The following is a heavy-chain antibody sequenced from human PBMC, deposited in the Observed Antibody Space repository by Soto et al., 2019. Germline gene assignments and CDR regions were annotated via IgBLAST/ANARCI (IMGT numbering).Heavy chain of an antibody. CDR1: GTSISSYY. CDR2: IHYSGTT. V-gene: IGHV4-59*01. D-gene: IGHD6-6*01. J-gene: IGHJ4*02. CDR3: ARYSSSAIEY. Sequence: NPSETLSLTCTVSGTSISSYYWSWIRQPPGKGLEWIANIHYSGTTNYNPSLASRVTLSVDTSKNQFSLKMTSVTAADRALYFCARYSSSAIEYWGRGTLVTVSS.